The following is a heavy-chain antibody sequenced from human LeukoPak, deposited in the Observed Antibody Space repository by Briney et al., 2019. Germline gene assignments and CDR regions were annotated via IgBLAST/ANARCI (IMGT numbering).Heavy chain of an antibody. Sequence: GGSLRLSCVASGFTFDDYGMSWVRQAPGKGLEWVSGITWNGASTGFADSVKGRFTISRDNSKNTLYLQMSSLRAEDTAVYYCAKEEAADGDAFDIWGQGTMVTVSS. V-gene: IGHV3-20*04. CDR1: GFTFDDYG. CDR3: AKEEAADGDAFDI. D-gene: IGHD6-13*01. CDR2: ITWNGAST. J-gene: IGHJ3*02.